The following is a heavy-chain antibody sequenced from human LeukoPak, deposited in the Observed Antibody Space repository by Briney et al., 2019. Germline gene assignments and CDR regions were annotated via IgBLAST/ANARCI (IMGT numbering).Heavy chain of an antibody. Sequence: SETLSLTCTVSGGSISSGGYYWSWIRQPPGKGLEWIGEINHSGSTNYNPSLKSRVTISVDTSKNQFSLKLSSVTAADTAVYYCARTRAGYYYYYGMDVWGQGTTVTVSS. CDR3: ARTRAGYYYYYGMDV. CDR2: INHSGST. V-gene: IGHV4-39*07. CDR1: GGSISSGGYY. J-gene: IGHJ6*02. D-gene: IGHD6-19*01.